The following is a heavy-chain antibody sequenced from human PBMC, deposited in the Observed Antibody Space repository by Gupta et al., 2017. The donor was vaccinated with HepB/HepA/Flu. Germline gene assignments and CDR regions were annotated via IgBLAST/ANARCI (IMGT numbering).Heavy chain of an antibody. V-gene: IGHV1-69*01. CDR2: IIPIFGTA. Sequence: QVQLVQSGAEVKKPGSSVKVSCKASGGTFSSYAISWVRQAPGQGLEWMGGIIPIFGTANYAQKFQGRVTITADESTSTAYMERSSLRSEDTAVYYGARGAYTVTTQSASDYWGQGTRVTVSA. CDR3: ARGAYTVTTQSASDY. J-gene: IGHJ4*02. CDR1: GGTFSSYA. D-gene: IGHD4-17*01.